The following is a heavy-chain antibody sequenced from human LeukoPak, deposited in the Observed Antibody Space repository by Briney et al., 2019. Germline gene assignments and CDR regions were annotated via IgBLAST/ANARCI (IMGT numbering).Heavy chain of an antibody. J-gene: IGHJ4*02. D-gene: IGHD3-10*01. CDR3: ARDDFCAVRGICSPPH. CDR1: GFTFSSFW. CDR2: IKQDGSEK. V-gene: IGHV3-7*01. Sequence: GGSLRLSCAASGFTFSSFWMSWVRQAPGKGLEWVANIKQDGSEKYYVDSVKGRFTISRDNAKNSLYLQMNSLRAEDTAVYYCARDDFCAVRGICSPPHWGQGTLVTASS.